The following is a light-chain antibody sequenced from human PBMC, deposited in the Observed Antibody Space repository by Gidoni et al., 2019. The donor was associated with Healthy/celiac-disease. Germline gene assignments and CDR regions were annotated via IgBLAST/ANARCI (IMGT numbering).Light chain of an antibody. V-gene: IGKV3-20*01. CDR2: GAS. CDR1: QSVSSSY. Sequence: EIVLPQSPGTLSLSPGERATLSCRASQSVSSSYLAWYQQKPGQAPRLLIYGASSSATGIPDRFSGRGSGTDFTLNISRLEPEDFAVYYCQQYGRSPWTLGQGTKVEIK. J-gene: IGKJ1*01. CDR3: QQYGRSPWT.